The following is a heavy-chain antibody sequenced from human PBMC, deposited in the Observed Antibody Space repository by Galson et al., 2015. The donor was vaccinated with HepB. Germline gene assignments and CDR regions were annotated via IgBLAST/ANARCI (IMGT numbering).Heavy chain of an antibody. CDR2: IYYSGST. V-gene: IGHV4-59*01. Sequence: ETLSLTCTVSGGSISSYYWSWIRQPPGKGLEWIGYIYYSGSTNYNPSLKSRVTISVDTSKNQFSLKLSSVTAADTAVYYCARGAASLEPPGFDYWGQGTLVTVSS. D-gene: IGHD1-1*01. J-gene: IGHJ4*02. CDR3: ARGAASLEPPGFDY. CDR1: GGSISSYY.